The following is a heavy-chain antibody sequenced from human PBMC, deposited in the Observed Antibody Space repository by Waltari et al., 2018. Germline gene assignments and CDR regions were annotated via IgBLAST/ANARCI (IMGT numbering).Heavy chain of an antibody. V-gene: IGHV4-34*01. Sequence: QVQLQQWGAGLLKPSETLSLTCAVYGGSFSGYYWSWIRPPPGKGLEWIGEINHSGSTNYNPSLKSRVTISVDTSKNQFSLKLSSVTAADTAVYYCASRSTITMVQGALFDYWGQGTLVTVSS. CDR3: ASRSTITMVQGALFDY. CDR2: INHSGST. D-gene: IGHD3-10*01. J-gene: IGHJ4*02. CDR1: GGSFSGYY.